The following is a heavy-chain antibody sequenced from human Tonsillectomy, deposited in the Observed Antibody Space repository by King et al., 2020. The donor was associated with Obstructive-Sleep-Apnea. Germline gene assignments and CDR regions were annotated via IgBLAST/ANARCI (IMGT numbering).Heavy chain of an antibody. Sequence: RLQLQESGPGLVKPSETLSLTCTVSGGSISSSSFCWGWIRQPPGKGLEWIGTISYIGSTYYNLSLKSRVTISVDTSKNQFSLKLSSVTAADTAVYYCARLTGRELFRGGWFVPWGQGTLVTVSS. CDR3: ARLTGRELFRGGWFVP. D-gene: IGHD3-10*01. J-gene: IGHJ5*02. CDR1: GGSISSSSFC. CDR2: ISYIGST. V-gene: IGHV4-39*06.